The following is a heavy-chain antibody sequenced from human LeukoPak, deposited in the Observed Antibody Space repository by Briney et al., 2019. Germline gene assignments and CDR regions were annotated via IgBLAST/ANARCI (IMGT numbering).Heavy chain of an antibody. J-gene: IGHJ4*02. D-gene: IGHD1-26*01. Sequence: SETLSLTCAVCGQPHWGYYWSWVRHPPGKGLEWIGEINHSGSTYYNPSLKSRVTISVDRSKNQFSLKLSSVTAADTAVYYCAIRVSGSDLRHWGQGTLVTVSS. CDR1: GQPHWGYY. CDR2: INHSGST. V-gene: IGHV4-34*01. CDR3: AIRVSGSDLRH.